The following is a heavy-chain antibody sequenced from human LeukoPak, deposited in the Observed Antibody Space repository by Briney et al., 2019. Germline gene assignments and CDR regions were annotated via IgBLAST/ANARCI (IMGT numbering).Heavy chain of an antibody. Sequence: SETLSLTCGVSGGSISGTNWWSWVRQPPGQGLEWIGEISLRGLTNYNPSLRSRLTMSLDESKNQVSLNLPSVTAADTAVYYCSRESGPFSPFGFWGQGTLVSVHS. D-gene: IGHD1-26*01. CDR3: SRESGPFSPFGF. CDR1: GGSISGTNW. V-gene: IGHV4-4*02. CDR2: ISLRGLT. J-gene: IGHJ4*02.